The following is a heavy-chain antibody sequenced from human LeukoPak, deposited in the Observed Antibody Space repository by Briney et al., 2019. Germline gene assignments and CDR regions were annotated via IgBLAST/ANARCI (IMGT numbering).Heavy chain of an antibody. D-gene: IGHD3/OR15-3a*01. V-gene: IGHV3-7*01. CDR1: GFTLSSYA. CDR3: AKEGGTSRFDY. J-gene: IGHJ4*02. Sequence: GGSLRLSCAASGFTLSSYAMNWVRQAPGKGLEWVANIKQDGSEKYYVDSVKGRFTISRDNARNSLYLQMNSLRAEDTAVYYCAKEGGTSRFDYWGQGTLVTVSS. CDR2: IKQDGSEK.